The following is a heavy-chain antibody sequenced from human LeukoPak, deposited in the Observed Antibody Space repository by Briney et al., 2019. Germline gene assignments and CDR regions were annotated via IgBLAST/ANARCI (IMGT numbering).Heavy chain of an antibody. V-gene: IGHV5-51*01. D-gene: IGHD4/OR15-4a*01. J-gene: IGHJ6*03. Sequence: GESLKISCKGSGYSFTTYWIGWVCQMPGKGLEWMGIIYPGDSDTRYSPSFQGQVTISADRSISTAYLQWSSLKASDTAMYYCARGFYGGYYYYYYMDVWGKGTTVTVSS. CDR2: IYPGDSDT. CDR3: ARGFYGGYYYYYYMDV. CDR1: GYSFTTYW.